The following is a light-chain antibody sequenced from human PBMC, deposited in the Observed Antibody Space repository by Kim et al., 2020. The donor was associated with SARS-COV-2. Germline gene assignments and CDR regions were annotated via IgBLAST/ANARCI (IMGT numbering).Light chain of an antibody. CDR3: QAWDSSTVV. V-gene: IGLV3-1*01. J-gene: IGLJ2*01. CDR1: KLGDKY. Sequence: SYELTQPPSVSVSPGQTASITCSGDKLGDKYACWYQQKPGQSPVLVIYQDSKRPSGTPERFSGSNSGNTATLTISGTQAMDEADYYCQAWDSSTVVFGVG. CDR2: QDS.